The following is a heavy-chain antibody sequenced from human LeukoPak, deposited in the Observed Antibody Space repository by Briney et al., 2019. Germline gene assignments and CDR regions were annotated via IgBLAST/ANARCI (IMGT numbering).Heavy chain of an antibody. J-gene: IGHJ5*02. CDR3: ARDRGHYYGSGSYTWFDP. Sequence: ASVKVSCKASGYTFTGYYMHWVRQAPGQGLEWMGWINPNSGDTNYAQKFQGRVTMTRDTSISTAYMELSRLRSDDTAVYYCARDRGHYYGSGSYTWFDPWGRGTLVTVSS. CDR1: GYTFTGYY. D-gene: IGHD3-10*01. V-gene: IGHV1-2*02. CDR2: INPNSGDT.